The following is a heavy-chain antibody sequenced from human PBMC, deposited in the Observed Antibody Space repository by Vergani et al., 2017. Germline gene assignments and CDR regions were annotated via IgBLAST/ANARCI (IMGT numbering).Heavy chain of an antibody. CDR3: ARVLHVDTATIFDY. CDR2: IYYSGST. V-gene: IGHV4-59*01. CDR1: GGSLSSYY. J-gene: IGHJ4*02. Sequence: QVQLQESGPGLVKPSETLSLTCTVSGGSLSSYYWSWIRQPPGKGLEWIGYIYYSGSTNYNPSLKSRVTISVDTSKNQFSLKLSSVTAADTAVYYCARVLHVDTATIFDYWGQGTLVTVSS. D-gene: IGHD5-18*01.